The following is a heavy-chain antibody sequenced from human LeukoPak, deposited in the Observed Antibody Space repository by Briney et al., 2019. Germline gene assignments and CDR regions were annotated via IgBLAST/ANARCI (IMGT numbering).Heavy chain of an antibody. V-gene: IGHV4-59*08. Sequence: SETLSLTCTVSGGSISSYYWSWIRQPPGKGLEWIGYIYYSGSTNYNPSLKSRVAISVDTSKNQFSLKVNSVTAADTAVYYCARGGTAKGHFDYWGQGTLVTVSS. CDR2: IYYSGST. D-gene: IGHD6-13*01. CDR3: ARGGTAKGHFDY. CDR1: GGSISSYY. J-gene: IGHJ4*02.